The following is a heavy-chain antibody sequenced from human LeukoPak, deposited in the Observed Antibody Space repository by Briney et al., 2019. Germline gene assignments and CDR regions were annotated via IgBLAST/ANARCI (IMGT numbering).Heavy chain of an antibody. CDR1: GGSISSGSYY. D-gene: IGHD4-17*01. Sequence: SQTLSLTCTVSGGSISSGSYYWSWIRQPAGKGLEWIGRIYTSGSTNYNPSLKSRVTISVDTSKNQFSLKLSSVTAADTAAYYCARATVTTALLDYWGQGTLVTVSS. CDR3: ARATVTTALLDY. V-gene: IGHV4-61*02. CDR2: IYTSGST. J-gene: IGHJ4*02.